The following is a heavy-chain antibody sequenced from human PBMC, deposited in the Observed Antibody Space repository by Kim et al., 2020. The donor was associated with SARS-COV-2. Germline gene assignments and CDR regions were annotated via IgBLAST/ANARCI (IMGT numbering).Heavy chain of an antibody. CDR2: GTA. V-gene: IGHV1-69*01. Sequence: GTASYAQKFQGRVTITADESTSTAYMELSSLRSEDTAVYYCADYRGPALNWGQGTLVTVSS. D-gene: IGHD3-10*01. CDR3: ADYRGPALN. J-gene: IGHJ4*02.